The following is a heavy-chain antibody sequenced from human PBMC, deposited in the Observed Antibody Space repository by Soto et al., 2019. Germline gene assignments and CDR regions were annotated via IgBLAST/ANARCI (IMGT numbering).Heavy chain of an antibody. CDR1: GFTFSSYA. D-gene: IGHD6-19*01. CDR2: ISGSGGST. CDR3: AKALPADPYSSGWYYFDY. J-gene: IGHJ4*02. Sequence: EVQLLESGGGLVQPGGSLRLSCAASGFTFSSYAMSWVRQAPGKGLEWVSAISGSGGSTYYADSVKGRFTISRDNSKNTLDLQMNSLRAEDTAVYYCAKALPADPYSSGWYYFDYWGQGTLVTVSS. V-gene: IGHV3-23*01.